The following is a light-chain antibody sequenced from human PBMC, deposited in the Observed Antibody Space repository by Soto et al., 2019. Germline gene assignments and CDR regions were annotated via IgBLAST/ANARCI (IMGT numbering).Light chain of an antibody. J-gene: IGLJ1*01. V-gene: IGLV2-11*01. CDR2: DVT. CDR1: SADVGGYNS. Sequence: QSTLTQPRSVSGSRGQSVTISCTGTSADVGGYNSVSWYQQHPGKAPKLMIYDVTKRPSGVPDRFSASKSGNTASLTISGLQAEDEADYYCCSYAGSYTYVFGTGTKVTVL. CDR3: CSYAGSYTYV.